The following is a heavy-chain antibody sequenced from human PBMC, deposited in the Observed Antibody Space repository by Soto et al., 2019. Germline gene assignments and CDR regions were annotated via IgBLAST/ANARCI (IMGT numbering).Heavy chain of an antibody. CDR3: ARVPTVVTTAYYFDY. Sequence: QVQLVESGGGVVQPGRSLRLSCAASGFTFSSYAMHWVRQAPGKGLEWVAVISYEGSNKYYADSVKGRFTISRDNSKNTLYLQMNSLRAEDTAVYYCARVPTVVTTAYYFDYWGQGTLVTVSS. CDR2: ISYEGSNK. J-gene: IGHJ4*02. D-gene: IGHD4-17*01. CDR1: GFTFSSYA. V-gene: IGHV3-30-3*01.